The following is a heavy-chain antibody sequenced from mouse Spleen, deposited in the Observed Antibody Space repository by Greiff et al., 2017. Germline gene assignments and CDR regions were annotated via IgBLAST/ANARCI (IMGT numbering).Heavy chain of an antibody. V-gene: IGHV5-9*01. CDR1: GFTFSSYT. D-gene: IGHD1-1*01. CDR3: ASHLFLRPSSMDY. CDR2: ISGGGGNT. J-gene: IGHJ4*01. Sequence: ESGGGLVKPGGSLKLSCAASGFTFSSYTMSWVRQTPEKRLEWVATISGGGGNTYYPDSVKGRFTISRDNAKNTLYLQMSSLRSEDTALYSCASHLFLRPSSMDYWGQDPSVTVSS.